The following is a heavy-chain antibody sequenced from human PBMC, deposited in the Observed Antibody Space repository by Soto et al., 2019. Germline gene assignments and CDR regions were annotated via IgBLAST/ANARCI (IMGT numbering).Heavy chain of an antibody. Sequence: VGSLRLYCAASGFTFSNPCMNWVLQAPGKGLEWVGRIKSKTDGGTTDYAAPVKGRFTISRDDSKNTLYLQMNSLKTEDTAVYYCTKGFADYYYYYGMEVWGQGTTVTV. J-gene: IGHJ6*02. CDR2: IKSKTDGGTT. CDR1: GFTFSNPC. V-gene: IGHV3-15*07. CDR3: TKGFADYYYYYGMEV.